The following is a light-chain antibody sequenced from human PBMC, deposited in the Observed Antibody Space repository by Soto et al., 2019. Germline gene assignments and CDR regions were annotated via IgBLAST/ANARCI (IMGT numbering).Light chain of an antibody. V-gene: IGLV1-40*01. CDR3: QSYDTSLSGVV. CDR1: SFNFGAGYD. CDR2: GNS. Sequence: QSVLTQPPSVSGAPGQRVTISCTGSSFNFGAGYDVHWYQQLPGTAPKLLIYGNSNRPSGVPDRFSGSKSGTSASLAITGLQAEDEADYYCQSYDTSLSGVVFGGGTKLTVL. J-gene: IGLJ3*02.